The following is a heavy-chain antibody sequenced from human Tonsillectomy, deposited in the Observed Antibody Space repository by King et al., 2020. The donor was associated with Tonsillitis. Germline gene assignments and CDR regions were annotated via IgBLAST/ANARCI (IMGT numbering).Heavy chain of an antibody. Sequence: VQLQQWGAGLLKPSETLSLTCVVYGGSFSGYYWSWIRQPPGKGLEWIGEINHSGSTNYNPSLKSRVTISVDMSKNQFSLKLTSVPAADTAVYYCASANCSGGLCDAGDAADVFDIWGQGTMVTVSS. V-gene: IGHV4-34*01. CDR2: INHSGST. CDR1: GGSFSGYY. J-gene: IGHJ3*02. D-gene: IGHD2-15*01. CDR3: ASANCSGGLCDAGDAADVFDI.